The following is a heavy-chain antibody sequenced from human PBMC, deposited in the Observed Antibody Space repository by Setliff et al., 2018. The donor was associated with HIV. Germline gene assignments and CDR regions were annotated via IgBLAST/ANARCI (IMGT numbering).Heavy chain of an antibody. CDR3: ARTYSSSWYSSHLWVDY. CDR1: GGSISSYY. Sequence: SETLSLTCTVSGGSISSYYWSWIRQPPGKGLEWIGHIYIGSTNYNPSLKSRVTISADTSKNQFSLKLSSVTAADTAVYYCARTYSSSWYSSHLWVDYWGQGTLGTVS. D-gene: IGHD6-13*01. V-gene: IGHV4-4*08. CDR2: IYIGST. J-gene: IGHJ4*02.